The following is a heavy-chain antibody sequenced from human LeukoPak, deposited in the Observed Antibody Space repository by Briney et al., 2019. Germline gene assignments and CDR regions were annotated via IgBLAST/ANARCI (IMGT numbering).Heavy chain of an antibody. CDR3: ARVNFVWYSSSGWFDP. J-gene: IGHJ5*02. CDR2: IYYSGST. Sequence: PSETLSLTCTVSGGSISSGGYYWTWIRQHPGKGLEWNGYIYYSGSTYYNPSLKSRVTISVDTSKNQFSLKLSSVTAADTAVYYCARVNFVWYSSSGWFDPWGQGTLVTVSS. D-gene: IGHD6-6*01. CDR1: GGSISSGGYY. V-gene: IGHV4-31*03.